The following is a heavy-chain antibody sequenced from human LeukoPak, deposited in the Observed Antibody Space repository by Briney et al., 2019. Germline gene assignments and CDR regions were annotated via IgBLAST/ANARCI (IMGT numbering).Heavy chain of an antibody. Sequence: GGSLRLSCAASGFTFSSYAMSWVCQAPGKGLEWVSAISGSGGSTYYADSVKGRFTISRDNSKNTLYLQMNSLRAEDTAVYYCAKERIQIVGATTFDYWGQGTLVTVSS. CDR1: GFTFSSYA. CDR3: AKERIQIVGATTFDY. D-gene: IGHD1-26*01. CDR2: ISGSGGST. V-gene: IGHV3-23*01. J-gene: IGHJ4*02.